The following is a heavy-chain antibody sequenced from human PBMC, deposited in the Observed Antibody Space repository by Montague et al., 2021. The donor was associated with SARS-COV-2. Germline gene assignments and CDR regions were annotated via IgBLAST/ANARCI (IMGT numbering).Heavy chain of an antibody. Sequence: SETLSLTCTVSVGSISNYYWTWIRQPPGKGLEWIGNIYDSGSAXXXPSXRGRSTISVDTSNNQFSLRLSSVTAADTAVYYCARAYCGGDCHVGPWGQGILVTVSS. CDR2: IYDSGSA. D-gene: IGHD2-21*02. CDR3: ARAYCGGDCHVGP. V-gene: IGHV4-59*01. CDR1: VGSISNYY. J-gene: IGHJ5*02.